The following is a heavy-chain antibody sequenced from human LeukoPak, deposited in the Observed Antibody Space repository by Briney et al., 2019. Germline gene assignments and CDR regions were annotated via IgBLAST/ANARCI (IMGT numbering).Heavy chain of an antibody. Sequence: GGSLRLSCAASGFTFSSYSMNWVRQAPGKGLEWVAVIPYDGSNKYYADSVKGRFTISRDNSKNTLYLQMNSLRAEDTAVYYCAKVNIVATIFDYWGQGTLVTVSS. V-gene: IGHV3-30*18. CDR1: GFTFSSYS. CDR3: AKVNIVATIFDY. CDR2: IPYDGSNK. J-gene: IGHJ4*02. D-gene: IGHD5-12*01.